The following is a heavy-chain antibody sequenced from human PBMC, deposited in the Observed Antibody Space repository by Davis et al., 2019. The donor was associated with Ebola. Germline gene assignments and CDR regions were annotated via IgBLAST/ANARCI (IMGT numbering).Heavy chain of an antibody. CDR1: GYTFTGYY. J-gene: IGHJ4*02. CDR3: ARDRGGDYSFDY. D-gene: IGHD3-10*01. Sequence: ASVKVSCKASGYTFTGYYIHWVRQAPGQGLEWMGILNPSDGYTVYAQKFQGRVTMTRDTSTSTVYMELSSLRSEDTSVYYCARDRGGDYSFDYWGQGTLVTVSS. V-gene: IGHV1-46*01. CDR2: LNPSDGYT.